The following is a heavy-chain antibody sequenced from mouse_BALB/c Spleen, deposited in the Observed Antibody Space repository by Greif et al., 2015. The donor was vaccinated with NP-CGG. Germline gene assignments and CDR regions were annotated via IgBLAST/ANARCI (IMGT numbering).Heavy chain of an antibody. D-gene: IGHD5-1-1*01. CDR3: AREDTPYWYFDV. CDR2: ISCGISTI. Sequence: EVKLMESGGGLVQPGGSRKLSCAASGFTFSSFGMHWVRQAPEKGLEWVAYISCGISTIYYADTVKGRFTISRDNPKNTLFLQMTSLRSEDTAMYYCAREDTPYWYFDVWGAGTTVTVSS. V-gene: IGHV5-17*02. CDR1: GFTFSSFG. J-gene: IGHJ1*01.